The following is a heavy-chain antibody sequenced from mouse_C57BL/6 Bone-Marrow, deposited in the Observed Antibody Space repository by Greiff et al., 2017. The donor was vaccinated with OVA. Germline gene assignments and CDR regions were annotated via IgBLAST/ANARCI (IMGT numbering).Heavy chain of an antibody. V-gene: IGHV5-17*01. J-gene: IGHJ3*01. CDR2: ISSGSSTI. D-gene: IGHD2-4*01. CDR3: ARGLLDYDGAY. CDR1: GFTFSDYG. Sequence: DVQLQESGGGLVKPGGSLKLSCAASGFTFSDYGMHWVRQAPEKGLEWVAYISSGSSTIYYADTVKGRFTISRDNAKNTLFLQMTSLRSEDTAMYYCARGLLDYDGAYWGQGTLVTVSA.